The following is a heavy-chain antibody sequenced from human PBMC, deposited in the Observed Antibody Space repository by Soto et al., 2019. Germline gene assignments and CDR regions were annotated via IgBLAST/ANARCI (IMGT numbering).Heavy chain of an antibody. V-gene: IGHV3-23*02. Sequence: PGGSLRLSCAASGFTFAAYSMNWVRQAPGKGLEWVSVIRGSGVDTYYVDSVKGRFTISRDNSRTTVYLQMRDLRPEDTALYFCATWHLREHAYDIWGQGTMVAVSS. CDR2: IRGSGVDT. CDR3: ATWHLREHAYDI. J-gene: IGHJ3*02. CDR1: GFTFAAYS. D-gene: IGHD5-12*01.